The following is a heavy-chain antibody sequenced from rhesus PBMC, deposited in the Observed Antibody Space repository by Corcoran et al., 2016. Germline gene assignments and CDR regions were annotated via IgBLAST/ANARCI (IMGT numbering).Heavy chain of an antibody. Sequence: QVQLQESGPGLVQPSETLSLTCAVSGGSISSNYWSWIRQPPGQGLEWIGYIYGSSGSTYYNPSLKSRVTISTDTSKNQFSLKLSSVTAADTAVYYCARACTGSGCYARDAFDFWGQGLRVTVSS. D-gene: IGHD2-21*01. J-gene: IGHJ3*01. V-gene: IGHV4-160*01. CDR1: GGSISSNY. CDR3: ARACTGSGCYARDAFDF. CDR2: IYGSSGST.